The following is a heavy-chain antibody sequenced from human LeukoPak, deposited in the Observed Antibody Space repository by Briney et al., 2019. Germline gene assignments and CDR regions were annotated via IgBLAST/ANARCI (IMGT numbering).Heavy chain of an antibody. CDR3: ARLRFSGGNPFDY. CDR1: GDSVSSNSAA. J-gene: IGHJ4*02. CDR2: TYYRSKWYN. V-gene: IGHV6-1*01. D-gene: IGHD3-16*01. Sequence: SQTLSLTCAISGDSVSSNSAAWNWIRQSPSRGLEWLGRTYYRSKWYNDYAVSVKSRITINPDTSKNQFSLKLTSVTAADTAVYYCARLRFSGGNPFDYWGQGTLVTVSS.